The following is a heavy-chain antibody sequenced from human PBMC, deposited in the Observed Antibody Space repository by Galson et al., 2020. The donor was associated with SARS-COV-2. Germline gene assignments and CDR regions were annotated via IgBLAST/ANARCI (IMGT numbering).Heavy chain of an antibody. CDR3: ARLKPYGDHSLDI. Sequence: ASVKVSCKASGNTFTGYYMHWVRQAPGQGLEWMGWIDPNSGDTNYAQRFQGRVTMTRDTSITTAYMDLSRLTSDDTAIYYCARLKPYGDHSLDIWGQGTVVTVSS. D-gene: IGHD4-17*01. CDR2: IDPNSGDT. V-gene: IGHV1-2*02. CDR1: GNTFTGYY. J-gene: IGHJ3*02.